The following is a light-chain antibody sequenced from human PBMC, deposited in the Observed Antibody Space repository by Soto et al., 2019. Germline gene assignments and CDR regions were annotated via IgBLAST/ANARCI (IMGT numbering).Light chain of an antibody. CDR2: EAS. CDR1: QTVSKW. V-gene: IGKV1-5*03. CDR3: QQYKYYWT. Sequence: IAMPPSPSTLSVSVGDTVTIPFRASQTVSKWLPWYHQKPGKTPRLLIYEASTLQTGAPSRFADSGSGTEFTLTFSGLQPDDFGIYFCQQYKYYWTFCQGTKVDIK. J-gene: IGKJ1*01.